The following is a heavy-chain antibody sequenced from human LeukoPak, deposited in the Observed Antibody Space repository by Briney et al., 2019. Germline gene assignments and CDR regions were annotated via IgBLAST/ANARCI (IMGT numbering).Heavy chain of an antibody. J-gene: IGHJ5*02. Sequence: ASVKVSCTASGYTFTGYYMHWVRQAPGQGLEWMGRINPNSGGTNYAQKFQGRVTMTRDTSISTAYMELSRLRPDDTAVYYCAGYDYVWGSYRPHNWFDPWGQGTLVTVSS. CDR2: INPNSGGT. V-gene: IGHV1-2*06. D-gene: IGHD3-16*02. CDR1: GYTFTGYY. CDR3: AGYDYVWGSYRPHNWFDP.